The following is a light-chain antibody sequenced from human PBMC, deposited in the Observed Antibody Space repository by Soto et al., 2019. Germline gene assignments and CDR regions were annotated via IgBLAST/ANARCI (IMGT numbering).Light chain of an antibody. CDR3: QQGYSFAFT. CDR1: QGISSY. Sequence: AIRMTQSPSSFSASTGDRVTITCRASQGISSYLAWYQQKPGKAPKLLIYAASTLQSGVPSRFSGSGSGTDFTLTISSLQPEDFATYFCQQGYSFAFTFGPGTKVDIK. CDR2: AAS. V-gene: IGKV1-8*01. J-gene: IGKJ3*01.